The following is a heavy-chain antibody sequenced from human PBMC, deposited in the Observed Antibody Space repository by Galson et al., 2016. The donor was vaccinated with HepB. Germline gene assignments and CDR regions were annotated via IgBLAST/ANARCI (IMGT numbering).Heavy chain of an antibody. Sequence: SCKASGYTFTSYDINWVRQATGQGLEWMGWMNPNNGNTGYAQKFQGRVTMTRNTSIRTAYMEVSSLRSEDTAVYYCARDNWNYVEIHYYYGMDVWGQGTTVTVSS. CDR3: ARDNWNYVEIHYYYGMDV. V-gene: IGHV1-8*01. D-gene: IGHD1-7*01. CDR2: MNPNNGNT. CDR1: GYTFTSYD. J-gene: IGHJ6*02.